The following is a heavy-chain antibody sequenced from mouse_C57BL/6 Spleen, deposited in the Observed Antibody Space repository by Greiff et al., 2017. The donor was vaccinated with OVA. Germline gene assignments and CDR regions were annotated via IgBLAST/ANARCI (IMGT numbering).Heavy chain of an antibody. Sequence: EVQRVESGGGLVKPGGSLKLSCAASGFTFSSYAMSWVRQTPEKRLEWVATISDGGSYTYYPDNVKGRFTISRDNAKNNLYMQMGHLKSENTAMYYSAIEDGPYYGSSLDVWGTGTTVTVSS. CDR1: GFTFSSYA. J-gene: IGHJ1*03. V-gene: IGHV5-4*01. D-gene: IGHD1-1*01. CDR3: AIEDGPYYGSSLDV. CDR2: ISDGGSYT.